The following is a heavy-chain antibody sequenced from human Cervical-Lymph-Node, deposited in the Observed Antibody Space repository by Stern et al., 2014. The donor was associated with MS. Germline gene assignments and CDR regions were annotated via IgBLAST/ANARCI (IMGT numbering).Heavy chain of an antibody. J-gene: IGHJ4*02. D-gene: IGHD2-8*01. CDR3: ARDYEDTSMLFDH. V-gene: IGHV3-30*03. CDR1: GFTFSSYG. CDR2: ISYDGKHK. Sequence: VHLVESGGAVVQPGRSLRLSCAASGFTFSSYGIHWVRQDPGKGLEWVTVISYDGKHKYYAAYVKGRFTISRDNSKNTLHLQMNSVTPDDTAIYYCARDYEDTSMLFDHWGQGTLVTVSS.